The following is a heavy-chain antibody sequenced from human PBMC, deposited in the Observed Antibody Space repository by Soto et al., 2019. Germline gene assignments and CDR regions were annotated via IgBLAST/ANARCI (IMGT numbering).Heavy chain of an antibody. D-gene: IGHD2-2*01. J-gene: IGHJ4*02. Sequence: QVQLVESGGGVVQPGRSLRLSCAASGFTFSSYGMHWVRQAPGKGLEWVAVISYDGSNKYYADSVKGRFTISRDNSKNTLYLQMNSLRAEDTAVNYCAKDLRVPAADYWGQGTLVTVSS. CDR1: GFTFSSYG. V-gene: IGHV3-30*18. CDR2: ISYDGSNK. CDR3: AKDLRVPAADY.